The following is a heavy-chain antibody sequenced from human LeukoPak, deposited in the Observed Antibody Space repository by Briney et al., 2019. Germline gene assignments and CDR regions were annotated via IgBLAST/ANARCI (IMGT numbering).Heavy chain of an antibody. J-gene: IGHJ6*03. Sequence: ASETLSCKASGYTFTSCYMHWVRQAPGPGLEWMGIINTSGGSTSNDQTSHSRLTMTRDMSTSTVYTELSSLRSADTAAEYCAAAVGVGDYYYYYLMNVGGKGTTLTVS. CDR3: AAAVGVGDYYYYYLMNV. V-gene: IGHV1-46*03. CDR1: GYTFTSCY. D-gene: IGHD6-25*01. CDR2: INTSGGST.